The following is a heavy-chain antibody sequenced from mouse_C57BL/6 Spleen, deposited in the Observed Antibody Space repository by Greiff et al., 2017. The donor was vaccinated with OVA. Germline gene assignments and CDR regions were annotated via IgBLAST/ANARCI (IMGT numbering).Heavy chain of an antibody. CDR1: GYTFTDYY. CDR3: ARYHYYGSSYNFDY. V-gene: IGHV1-75*01. Sequence: VQLQQSGPELVKPGASVKISCKASGYTFTDYYINWVKQRPGQGLEWIGWIFPGSGSTYYNEKFKGKATLTVDKSSSTAYMLLSSLTSEDSAVYFCARYHYYGSSYNFDYWGQGTTLTVSS. J-gene: IGHJ2*01. CDR2: IFPGSGST. D-gene: IGHD1-1*01.